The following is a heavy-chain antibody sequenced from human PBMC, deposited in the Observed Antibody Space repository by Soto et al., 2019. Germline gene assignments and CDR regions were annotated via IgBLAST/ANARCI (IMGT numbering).Heavy chain of an antibody. CDR2: ISYDGSNK. J-gene: IGHJ4*02. CDR1: GFTFSSYG. Sequence: GGSLRLSCAASGFTFSSYGMHWVRQAPGKGLEWVAVISYDGSNKYYADSVKGRFTISRDNSKNTLYLQMNSLRAEDTAVYYCAKVKLAGLRFLEWLSNPDDYWGQGTLVTVSS. D-gene: IGHD3-3*01. CDR3: AKVKLAGLRFLEWLSNPDDY. V-gene: IGHV3-30*18.